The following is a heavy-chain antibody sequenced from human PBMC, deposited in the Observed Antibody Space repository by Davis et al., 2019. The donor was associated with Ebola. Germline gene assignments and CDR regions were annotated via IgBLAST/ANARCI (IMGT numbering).Heavy chain of an antibody. Sequence: ASVKVSCKASGYSFTGYYIHWVRQAPGQGPEWMGRSNPNSGVTNYAQKFQGRVTMTRDTSITTAYMELSRLTSDDTAVYYCARKPPRSYSSRGVLGYWGQGTLVTVSS. D-gene: IGHD6-13*01. CDR1: GYSFTGYY. CDR3: ARKPPRSYSSRGVLGY. J-gene: IGHJ4*02. CDR2: SNPNSGVT. V-gene: IGHV1-2*06.